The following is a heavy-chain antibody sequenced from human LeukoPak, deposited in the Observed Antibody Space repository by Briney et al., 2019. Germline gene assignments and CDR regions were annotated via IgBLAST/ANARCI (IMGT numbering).Heavy chain of an antibody. CDR1: GGSISSYY. V-gene: IGHV4-4*07. J-gene: IGHJ5*02. CDR3: ARHVDDSSGSPYNWFDP. Sequence: SETLSLTCTVSGGSISSYYWSWIRQPAGKGLEWIGRIYTSGSTNYNPSLKSRVTMSVDTSKNQFSLKLSSVTAADTAVYYCARHVDDSSGSPYNWFDPWGQGTLVTVSS. CDR2: IYTSGST. D-gene: IGHD3-22*01.